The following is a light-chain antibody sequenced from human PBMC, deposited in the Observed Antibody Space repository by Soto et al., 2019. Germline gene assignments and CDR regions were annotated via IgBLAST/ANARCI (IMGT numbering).Light chain of an antibody. V-gene: IGKV3-11*01. Sequence: EIVLTQSPATLSLSPGETATLSCRASQSVSSYLAWYQQKPGQAPRLLIYNASNRATGKPARFSRSGSGTDFTLTITSLETEDFAVYYCQQRSNWPLTFGGGTKVEIE. J-gene: IGKJ4*01. CDR2: NAS. CDR3: QQRSNWPLT. CDR1: QSVSSY.